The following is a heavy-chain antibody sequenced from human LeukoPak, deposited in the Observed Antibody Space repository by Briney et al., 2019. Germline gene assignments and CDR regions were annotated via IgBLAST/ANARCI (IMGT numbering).Heavy chain of an antibody. Sequence: PGGSLRLSCAASGFTFSSYGMHWVRQAPGKGLEWVAVISYDGSNKYYADSVKGRFTISRDNSKNTLYLQMNNLRAEDTALFYCVKLSGILPYWYFDLWGRGALVTVSS. CDR1: GFTFSSYG. CDR3: VKLSGILPYWYFDL. V-gene: IGHV3-30*18. D-gene: IGHD1-26*01. J-gene: IGHJ2*01. CDR2: ISYDGSNK.